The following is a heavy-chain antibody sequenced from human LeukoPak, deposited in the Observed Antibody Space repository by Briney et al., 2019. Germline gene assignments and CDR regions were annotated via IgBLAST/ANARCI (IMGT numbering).Heavy chain of an antibody. J-gene: IGHJ3*01. CDR1: GYTFTAYY. CDR3: ATTYSYDSSGDGYADALDV. Sequence: PEASVKVSCKTSGYTFTAYYLHWVRQAPGQGLEWMGWINPNNGVTSYARKFQDWVTMTKDTSTSTAYMELSRLKSDDTAVYYCATTYSYDSSGDGYADALDVWGQGTMVTVSS. CDR2: INPNNGVT. V-gene: IGHV1-2*04. D-gene: IGHD3-22*01.